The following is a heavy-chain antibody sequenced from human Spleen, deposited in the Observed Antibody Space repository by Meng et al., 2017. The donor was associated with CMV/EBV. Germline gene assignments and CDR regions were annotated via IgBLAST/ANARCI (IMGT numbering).Heavy chain of an antibody. D-gene: IGHD1-26*01. CDR1: GGSISGYY. V-gene: IGHV4-59*01. J-gene: IGHJ1*01. CDR3: ARGVGADFQH. Sequence: SETLSLTCTVSGGSISGYYSSWFRQPPGKGLEWIGYIYYSGSTNYNPSLKSRVTISVDTSKTQFSLKLSSVTAADTAVYYCARGVGADFQHWGQGTLVTVSS. CDR2: IYYSGST.